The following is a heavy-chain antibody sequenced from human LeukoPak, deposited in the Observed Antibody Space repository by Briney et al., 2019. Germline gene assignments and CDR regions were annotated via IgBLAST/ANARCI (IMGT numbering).Heavy chain of an antibody. CDR2: ISSSGSTI. Sequence: GGSLRLSCAASGFTFSSYEMNWVRQAPGKGLEWVSYISSSGSTIYYADSVKGRFTISRDNAKNSMYLQMNSLRAEDTAVYYCAIQDYYDSSGYHWVQGTLVTVSS. CDR3: AIQDYYDSSGYH. D-gene: IGHD3-22*01. CDR1: GFTFSSYE. J-gene: IGHJ4*02. V-gene: IGHV3-48*03.